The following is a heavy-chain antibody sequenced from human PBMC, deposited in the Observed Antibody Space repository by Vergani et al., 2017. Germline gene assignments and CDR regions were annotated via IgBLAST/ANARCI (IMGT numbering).Heavy chain of an antibody. D-gene: IGHD6-13*01. J-gene: IGHJ5*02. CDR1: GGSISSYY. CDR3: ARGHIAAAGTSFWFDP. CDR2: IYYSGST. Sequence: QVQLQESGPGLVKPSETLSLTCTVSGGSISSYYWSWIRQPPGKGLEWIGYIYYSGSTNYNPSLKSRVTISVDTSKNQFSLKLSSVTAADTAVYYCARGHIAAAGTSFWFDPWGQGTLVTVSS. V-gene: IGHV4-59*01.